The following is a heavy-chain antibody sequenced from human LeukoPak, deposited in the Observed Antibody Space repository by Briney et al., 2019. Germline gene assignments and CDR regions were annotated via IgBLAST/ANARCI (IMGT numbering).Heavy chain of an antibody. J-gene: IGHJ4*02. V-gene: IGHV3-33*01. D-gene: IGHD3-3*01. Sequence: GGSLRLSCAASVFTFSSYGMHWVRQAPGKGLEWVAIIWYDGSNKYYADSVKGRFTISRDNSKNTLYLQVNSLRAEDTAVYYCARDGSFWRGYPYYFDYWGQGTLVTVSS. CDR1: VFTFSSYG. CDR2: IWYDGSNK. CDR3: ARDGSFWRGYPYYFDY.